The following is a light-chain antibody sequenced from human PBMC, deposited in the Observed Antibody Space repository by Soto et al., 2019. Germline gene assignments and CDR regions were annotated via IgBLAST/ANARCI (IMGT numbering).Light chain of an antibody. V-gene: IGLV2-8*01. CDR3: SSYAGSNNFGVV. CDR2: EVS. CDR1: SSDVGGYNY. J-gene: IGLJ2*01. Sequence: QSALTQPPSASGSPGQSVTISCTGTSSDVGGYNYVSWYQQHPGKAPKLMIYEVSKRPSGVPDRFSGSKSGNTAPLTVSGLQAEDEADYYCSSYAGSNNFGVVFGGGTKVTVL.